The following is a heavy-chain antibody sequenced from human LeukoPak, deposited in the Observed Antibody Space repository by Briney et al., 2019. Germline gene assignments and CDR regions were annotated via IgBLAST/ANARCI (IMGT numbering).Heavy chain of an antibody. Sequence: SVKVSCKASGGTFSSYAISWVLQAPGQGLEWMGGIITIFGTANYAQKFQGRVTITADKSTSTAYMELSSLRSEDTAVYYCAREGVGATKRGAFDYWGQGTLVTVSS. V-gene: IGHV1-69*06. CDR1: GGTFSSYA. CDR2: IITIFGTA. J-gene: IGHJ4*02. CDR3: AREGVGATKRGAFDY. D-gene: IGHD1-26*01.